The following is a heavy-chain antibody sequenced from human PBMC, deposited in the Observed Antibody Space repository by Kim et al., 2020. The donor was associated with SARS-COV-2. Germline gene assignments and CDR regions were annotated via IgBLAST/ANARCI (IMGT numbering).Heavy chain of an antibody. Sequence: GESLKISCKGSGYSFTSYWIGWVRQMPGKGLEWMGIIYPGDSDTRYSPSFQGQVTISADKSISTAYLQWSSLKASDTAMYYCARAGYSSGWYGEGYNWFDPWGQGTLVTVSS. V-gene: IGHV5-51*01. CDR1: GYSFTSYW. J-gene: IGHJ5*02. CDR2: IYPGDSDT. CDR3: ARAGYSSGWYGEGYNWFDP. D-gene: IGHD6-19*01.